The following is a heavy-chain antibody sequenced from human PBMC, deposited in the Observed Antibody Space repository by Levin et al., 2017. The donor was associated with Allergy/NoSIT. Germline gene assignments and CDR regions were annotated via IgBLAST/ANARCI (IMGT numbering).Heavy chain of an antibody. CDR1: GFTFSSYA. J-gene: IGHJ4*02. D-gene: IGHD6-19*01. CDR2: ISSNGGST. Sequence: GGSLRLSCSASGFTFSSYAMHWVRQAPGKGLEYVSAISSNGGSTYYADSVKGRFTISRDNSKNTLYLQMSSLRAEDTAVYYCVTERGIAVAGAKFDYWGQGTLVTVSS. CDR3: VTERGIAVAGAKFDY. V-gene: IGHV3-64D*06.